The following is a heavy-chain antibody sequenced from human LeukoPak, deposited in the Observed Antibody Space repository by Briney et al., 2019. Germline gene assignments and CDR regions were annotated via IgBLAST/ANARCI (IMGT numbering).Heavy chain of an antibody. V-gene: IGHV4-59*01. Sequence: SETLSLTCTVSGGSISSYYWSWIRQPPGKGLEWIGYIHYSGSTNYNPSLRGRVTISLDMSKNQFSLKLSSVTAADTAVYYCTRGSIAYYYMDVWGKGTTVTISS. CDR1: GGSISSYY. CDR2: IHYSGST. D-gene: IGHD3-22*01. CDR3: TRGSIAYYYMDV. J-gene: IGHJ6*03.